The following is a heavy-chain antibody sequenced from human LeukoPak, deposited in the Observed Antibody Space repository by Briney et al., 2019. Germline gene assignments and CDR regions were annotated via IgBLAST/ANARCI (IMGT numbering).Heavy chain of an antibody. V-gene: IGHV4-30-2*01. Sequence: TASETLSLTCTVSGGSISSGDYYWSWIRQPPGKGLEWIGYIYRSGSTYYNPSLKSRVTISLDKSKNQFSLKLTSVTAADTATYYCARDPGAYGRSSGLDYWGQGTLVTVSS. D-gene: IGHD6-6*01. CDR2: IYRSGST. CDR3: ARDPGAYGRSSGLDY. CDR1: GGSISSGDYY. J-gene: IGHJ4*02.